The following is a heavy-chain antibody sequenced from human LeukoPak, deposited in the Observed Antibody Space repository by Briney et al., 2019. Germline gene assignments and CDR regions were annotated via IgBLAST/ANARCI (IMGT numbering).Heavy chain of an antibody. CDR2: INPSGGST. CDR1: GYTLTSYY. V-gene: IGHV1-46*01. Sequence: ASVKVSCKASGYTLTSYYMHWVRQAPGQGLEWMGIINPSGGSTSYAQKFQGRVTMTRDMSTSTVYMELSSLRSEDTAVYYCARAEYCSGGSCYWFDPWGQGTLVTVSS. J-gene: IGHJ5*02. D-gene: IGHD2-15*01. CDR3: ARAEYCSGGSCYWFDP.